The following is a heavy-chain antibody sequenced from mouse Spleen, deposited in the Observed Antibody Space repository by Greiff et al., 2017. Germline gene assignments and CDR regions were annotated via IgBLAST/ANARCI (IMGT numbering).Heavy chain of an antibody. J-gene: IGHJ1*01. CDR2: ISSGGSYT. CDR1: GFTFSSYA. D-gene: IGHD2-2*01. CDR3: ARLELVRYFDV. V-gene: IGHV5-9-1*01. Sequence: EVKLVESGGGLVKPGGSLKLSCAASGFTFSSYAMSWVRQTPEKRLEWVATISSGGSYTYYPDSVKGRFTISRDNAKNTLYLQMSSLRSEDTAMYYCARLELVRYFDVWGAGTTVTVSS.